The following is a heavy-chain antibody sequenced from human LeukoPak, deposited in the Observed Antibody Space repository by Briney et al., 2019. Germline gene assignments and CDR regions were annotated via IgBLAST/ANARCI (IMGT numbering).Heavy chain of an antibody. V-gene: IGHV3-23*01. J-gene: IGHJ4*02. CDR1: GFTFSSYA. D-gene: IGHD2-2*01. CDR2: ISGSGGST. Sequence: GGSLGLSCAASGFTFSSYAMSWVRQAPGKGLEWVSAISGSGGSTYYADSVKGRFTISRDNSKNTLYLQMNSLRAEDTAVYYCAKVDVVVPAAIYFDYWGQGTLVTVSS. CDR3: AKVDVVVPAAIYFDY.